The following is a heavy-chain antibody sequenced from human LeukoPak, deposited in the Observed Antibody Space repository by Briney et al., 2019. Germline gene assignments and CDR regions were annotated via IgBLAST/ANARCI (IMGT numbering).Heavy chain of an antibody. CDR1: GFSFSTYW. Sequence: GGSLKLSCVGSGFSFSTYWMSWVRQAPGKGLEWVANIKEDGSEKYYVDSVKGRFTMSRDNAKNSVYLQMNRLRVEDTAVYYCARRSYRGVIGLYYYYMDVWGKGTPVTVSS. V-gene: IGHV3-7*01. D-gene: IGHD3-16*02. CDR2: IKEDGSEK. J-gene: IGHJ6*03. CDR3: ARRSYRGVIGLYYYYMDV.